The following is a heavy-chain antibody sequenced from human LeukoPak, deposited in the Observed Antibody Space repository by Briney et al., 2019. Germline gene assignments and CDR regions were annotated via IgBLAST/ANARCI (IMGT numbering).Heavy chain of an antibody. D-gene: IGHD3-10*01. V-gene: IGHV4-34*01. CDR2: INHSGST. CDR1: GGSFSGYY. Sequence: KPSETLSLTCAVYGGSFSGYYWSWIRQPPGKGLEWVGEINHSGSTNYNPSLKSRVTISVDTSKNQFSLKLSSVTAAATAVYYCARLLWFGELSNWFDPWGQGTLVTVSS. CDR3: ARLLWFGELSNWFDP. J-gene: IGHJ5*02.